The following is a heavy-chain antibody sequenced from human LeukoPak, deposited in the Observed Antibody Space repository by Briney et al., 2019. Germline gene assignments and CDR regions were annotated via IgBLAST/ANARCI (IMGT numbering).Heavy chain of an antibody. J-gene: IGHJ4*02. D-gene: IGHD4-11*01. CDR3: ARLLGSDSKVDY. V-gene: IGHV4-39*01. CDR2: IYYSGST. Sequence: SETLSLTCTVPGGSISSTSFHWGWIRQPPGKGLEWIGSIYYSGSTYYNPSLKSRVTISVDTSKNQFSLKLSSVTAADTAVYYCARLLGSDSKVDYWGQGTLVTVSS. CDR1: GGSISSTSFH.